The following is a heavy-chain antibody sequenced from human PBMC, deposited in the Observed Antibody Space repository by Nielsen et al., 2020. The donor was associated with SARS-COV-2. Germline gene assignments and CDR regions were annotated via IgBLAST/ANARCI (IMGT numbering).Heavy chain of an antibody. CDR3: AKDLRYRGYNYGFDH. CDR2: ISSSSSTI. Sequence: GGSLRLSCAASGFTFSSYSMNWVRQAPGKGLEWVSYISSSSSTIYYADSVKGRFTISRDNAKNSLYLQMNSLRGEDTAFYYCAKDLRYRGYNYGFDHWGQGTLVTVSS. V-gene: IGHV3-48*04. CDR1: GFTFSSYS. J-gene: IGHJ4*02. D-gene: IGHD5-18*01.